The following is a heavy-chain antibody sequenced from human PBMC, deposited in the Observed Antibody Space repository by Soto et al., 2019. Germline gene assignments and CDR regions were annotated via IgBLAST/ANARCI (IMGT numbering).Heavy chain of an antibody. V-gene: IGHV3-23*01. CDR1: GFTFSSYA. Sequence: GGSLRLSCAASGFTFSSYAMSWVRQAPGKGLEWVSAISGSGGSTYYADSVKGRFTISRDNSKNTLYLQMNSLRAEDTAVYYCASVTRGYSYGFWPYYYYGMDVWGQGTTVTVSS. CDR2: ISGSGGST. CDR3: ASVTRGYSYGFWPYYYYGMDV. D-gene: IGHD5-18*01. J-gene: IGHJ6*02.